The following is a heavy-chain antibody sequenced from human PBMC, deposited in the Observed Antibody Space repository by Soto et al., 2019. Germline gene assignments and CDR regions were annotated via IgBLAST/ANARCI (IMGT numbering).Heavy chain of an antibody. V-gene: IGHV3-7*01. J-gene: IGHJ4*01. CDR3: VRTGWNPPEY. Sequence: EVQLVESGGGLVQPGGSLRLSCAVSGFTFNRHWIILGRQTPGKGLAWVASIQEDGSEKSYVDSVKGRFTISRDNATNSLFLQMNRLRVEATAVYYCVRTGWNPPEYWGHRTLVTVSS. CDR2: IQEDGSEK. D-gene: IGHD1-1*01. CDR1: GFTFNRHW.